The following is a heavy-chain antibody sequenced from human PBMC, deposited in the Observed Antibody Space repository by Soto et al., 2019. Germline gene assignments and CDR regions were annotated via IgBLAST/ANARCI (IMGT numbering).Heavy chain of an antibody. J-gene: IGHJ4*02. V-gene: IGHV4-59*01. CDR1: GGSISSYY. CDR2: IYYSGST. Sequence: PSETLSLTCTVSGGSISSYYWSWIRQPPGKGLEWIGYIYYSGSTNYNPSLKSRVTIPVDTSKNQFSLKLSSVTAADTAVYYCARSGDGGDYYDSSGYYYGDFDYWGQGTLVTVSS. D-gene: IGHD3-22*01. CDR3: ARSGDGGDYYDSSGYYYGDFDY.